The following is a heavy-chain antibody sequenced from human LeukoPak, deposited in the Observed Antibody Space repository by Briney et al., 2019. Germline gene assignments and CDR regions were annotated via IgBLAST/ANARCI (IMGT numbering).Heavy chain of an antibody. D-gene: IGHD3-22*01. Sequence: GALVKVSCKASGYTFTSYYMHWVRQAPGQGLEWMGIINPSGGSTSYAQKFQGRVTMTRDMSTSTVYMELSSLRSEDTAVYYCARDQVDSSGYSGSNWFDPWGQGTLVTVSS. CDR1: GYTFTSYY. J-gene: IGHJ5*02. CDR2: INPSGGST. CDR3: ARDQVDSSGYSGSNWFDP. V-gene: IGHV1-46*01.